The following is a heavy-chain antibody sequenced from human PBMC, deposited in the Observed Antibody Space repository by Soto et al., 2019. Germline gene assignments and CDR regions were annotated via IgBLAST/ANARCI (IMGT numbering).Heavy chain of an antibody. J-gene: IGHJ3*01. CDR3: ARARWYDAFDV. V-gene: IGHV4-38-2*01. D-gene: IGHD2-15*01. CDR1: GFFISSGNY. Sequence: SETLSLTCAVSGFFISSGNYWGWIRKPPGKGLEWLGSLFHGGNTYYNPSLKSRVTISVAMSKNQFSLKLNSVTAADTAVYYCARARWYDAFDVWGQGTVVTVSS. CDR2: LFHGGNT.